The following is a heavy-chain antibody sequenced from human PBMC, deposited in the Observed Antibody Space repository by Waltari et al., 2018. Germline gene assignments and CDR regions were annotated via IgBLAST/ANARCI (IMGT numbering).Heavy chain of an antibody. Sequence: EVQLVESGGGLVQPGGSLRLSCAASGFTFSSYWMSWVRQAPGKGLEWVANIKQDGSEKYYVDSVKGRFTISRDNAKNSLYLQMNSLRAEDTAVYYCARDGPRIAAAGMVYWGQGTLVTVSS. CDR1: GFTFSSYW. V-gene: IGHV3-7*01. J-gene: IGHJ4*02. CDR3: ARDGPRIAAAGMVY. D-gene: IGHD6-13*01. CDR2: IKQDGSEK.